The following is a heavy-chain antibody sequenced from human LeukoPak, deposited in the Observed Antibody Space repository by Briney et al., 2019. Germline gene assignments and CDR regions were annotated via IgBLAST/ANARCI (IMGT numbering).Heavy chain of an antibody. CDR3: ARDGIAVAGTGDY. CDR2: IKQDGSEK. CDR1: GFTFSSYW. J-gene: IGHJ4*02. D-gene: IGHD6-19*01. Sequence: GGSLRLSCAASGFTFSSYWMSWVRQAPGKGLEWVANIKQDGSEKYYVDSVKSRFTISRDNAKNSLYLQMNSLRAEDTAVYYCARDGIAVAGTGDYWGQGTLVTVSS. V-gene: IGHV3-7*01.